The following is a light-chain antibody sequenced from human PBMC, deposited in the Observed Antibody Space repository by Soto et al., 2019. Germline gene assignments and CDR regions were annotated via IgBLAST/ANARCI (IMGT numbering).Light chain of an antibody. J-gene: IGLJ2*01. CDR2: EVS. CDR1: SSDVGGYNY. V-gene: IGLV2-14*01. Sequence: QSALTQPASVSGSPGQSITISCTGTSSDVGGYNYVSWYQQHPGKAPKLMIYEVSNRPSGVSNRFSGSKSGNTASLTISGRQAEDEDDYYCSSYTSSSTLVFGGGTKLTVL. CDR3: SSYTSSSTLV.